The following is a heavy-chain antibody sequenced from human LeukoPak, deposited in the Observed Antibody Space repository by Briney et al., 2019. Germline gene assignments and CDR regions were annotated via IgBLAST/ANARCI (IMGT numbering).Heavy chain of an antibody. CDR1: GYTFTSYG. Sequence: GASVKVSCKASGYTFTSYGISWVRQAPGQGLEWMGWISAYNGNTNYAQKLQGRVTMTTDTSTSTAYMELSSLRSEDTAVYYCARDIRAPDSGYLGYWGQGTLVTVSS. V-gene: IGHV1-18*01. CDR2: ISAYNGNT. CDR3: ARDIRAPDSGYLGY. J-gene: IGHJ4*02. D-gene: IGHD3-22*01.